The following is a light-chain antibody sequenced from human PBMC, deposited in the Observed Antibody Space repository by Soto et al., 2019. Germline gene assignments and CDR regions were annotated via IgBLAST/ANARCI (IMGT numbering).Light chain of an antibody. CDR2: DTS. J-gene: IGKJ1*01. Sequence: EIVLTQSPATLSSFPGDRVTLSCRASQAVNTRLAWYQQRPGQVPRLLIYDTSTRAPGISARFSGSGSGTEFTLTISTLQSEDFAVYYCQEYLQWPPGMFGQGTTVDMK. V-gene: IGKV3-15*01. CDR1: QAVNTR. CDR3: QEYLQWPPGM.